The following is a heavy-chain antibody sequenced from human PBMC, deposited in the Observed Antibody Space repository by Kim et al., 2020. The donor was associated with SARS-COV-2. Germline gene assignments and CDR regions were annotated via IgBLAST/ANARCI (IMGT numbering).Heavy chain of an antibody. CDR2: IFYTGST. D-gene: IGHD3-22*01. Sequence: SETLSLTCTVSGESITSGGYYWGWVRQQPVKGLEWIGCIFYTGSTFYNPSLKSRVSISVDPSENQFSLKLSSVTAADTAVYYCASYYDSSGVFDYWGQGTLVTVSS. CDR3: ASYYDSSGVFDY. CDR1: GESITSGGYY. V-gene: IGHV4-31*03. J-gene: IGHJ4*02.